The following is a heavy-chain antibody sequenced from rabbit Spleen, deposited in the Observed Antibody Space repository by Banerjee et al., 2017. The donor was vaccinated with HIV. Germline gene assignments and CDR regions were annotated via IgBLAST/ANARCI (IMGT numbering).Heavy chain of an antibody. Sequence: QSLEESGGDLVKPGASLTLTCTASGFSFSSSYYMCWVRQAPGKGLEWIACINTATGKAVYASWAKGRFTISKTSSTTVTLQMTSLTAADTATYFCARGFYTFNGATYAYAPFNLWGPGTLVTVS. V-gene: IGHV1S40*01. CDR2: INTATGKA. CDR1: GFSFSSSYY. J-gene: IGHJ4*01. CDR3: ARGFYTFNGATYAYAPFNL. D-gene: IGHD6-1*01.